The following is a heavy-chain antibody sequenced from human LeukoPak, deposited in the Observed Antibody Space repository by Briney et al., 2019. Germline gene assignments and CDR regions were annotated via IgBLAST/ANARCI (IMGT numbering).Heavy chain of an antibody. J-gene: IGHJ4*02. CDR3: AREQRGYYDSSGYYTDY. CDR1: GYTFTSYG. CDR2: ISAYNGNT. D-gene: IGHD3-22*01. V-gene: IGHV1-18*01. Sequence: ASVKVSCKASGYTFTSYGISWVRQAPGQGLEWMGWISAYNGNTNYAQKLQGRVTMTTDTSTSTAYMELRSLRSDDTAVYYCAREQRGYYDSSGYYTDYWGQGTLVTVSS.